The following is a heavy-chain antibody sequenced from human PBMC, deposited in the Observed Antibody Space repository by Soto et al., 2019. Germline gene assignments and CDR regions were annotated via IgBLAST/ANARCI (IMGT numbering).Heavy chain of an antibody. D-gene: IGHD2-2*01. CDR3: AKDTGSGIVVVPAAIFQLLFDY. Sequence: GGSLRLSCAASGFTFSSYAMSWVRQAPGKGLEWVSAISGSGGSTYYADSVKGRFTISRDNSKNTLYLQMNSLRAEDTAVYYCAKDTGSGIVVVPAAIFQLLFDYWGQGTLVTVSS. V-gene: IGHV3-23*01. CDR1: GFTFSSYA. CDR2: ISGSGGST. J-gene: IGHJ4*02.